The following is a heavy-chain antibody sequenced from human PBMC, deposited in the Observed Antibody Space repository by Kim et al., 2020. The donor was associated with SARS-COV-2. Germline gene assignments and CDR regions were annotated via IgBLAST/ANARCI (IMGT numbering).Heavy chain of an antibody. V-gene: IGHV3-21*01. Sequence: SYIYYADSVKGRFTISRDNAKNSLYLQMNSLRAEDTAVYYCARDSGGFDIWGQGTMVTVSS. CDR2: SYI. CDR3: ARDSGGFDI. D-gene: IGHD2-15*01. J-gene: IGHJ3*02.